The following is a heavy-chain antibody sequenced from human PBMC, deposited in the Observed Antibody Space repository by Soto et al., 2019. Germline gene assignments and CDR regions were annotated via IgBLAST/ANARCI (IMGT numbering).Heavy chain of an antibody. CDR3: AKGLGEFSYYGMDV. CDR2: ISGSGGTT. J-gene: IGHJ6*02. Sequence: SCKASGYTFTTHAMNWVRQAPGKGLEWVSSISGSGGTTDYADSVKGRFTISRDNSKNTLYLQMNSLRAEDTAVYYCAKGLGEFSYYGMDVRAQGTTVTVSS. D-gene: IGHD3-10*01. V-gene: IGHV3-23*01. CDR1: GYTFTTHA.